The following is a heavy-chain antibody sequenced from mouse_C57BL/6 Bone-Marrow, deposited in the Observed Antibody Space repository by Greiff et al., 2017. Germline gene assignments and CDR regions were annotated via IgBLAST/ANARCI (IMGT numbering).Heavy chain of an antibody. CDR1: GYTFTSYW. Sequence: QVPLQQPGAELVKPGASVKLSCKASGYTFTSYWMHWVKQRPGRGLEWIGRIDPNSGGTKYNEKFKSKATLNVDKPSSTAYMQLSSLTSEDSAVYYCARGTVVATDYAMDYWGQGTSVTVSS. V-gene: IGHV1-72*01. D-gene: IGHD1-1*01. J-gene: IGHJ4*01. CDR3: ARGTVVATDYAMDY. CDR2: IDPNSGGT.